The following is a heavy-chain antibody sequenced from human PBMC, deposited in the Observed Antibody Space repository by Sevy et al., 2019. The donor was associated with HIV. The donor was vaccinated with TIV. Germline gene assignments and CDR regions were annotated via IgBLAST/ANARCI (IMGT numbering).Heavy chain of an antibody. Sequence: ASVKVSCKASGYTFTNYGISWVRQAPGQGLEWMGWISAYNGNTNYAQSSQGRVTMTTDTSTNTADMELRSLGSDDTAVYFCAKDRGYCSVGNCYSDSWGQGTLVTVSS. V-gene: IGHV1-18*04. CDR1: GYTFTNYG. CDR3: AKDRGYCSVGNCYSDS. J-gene: IGHJ4*02. CDR2: ISAYNGNT. D-gene: IGHD2-15*01.